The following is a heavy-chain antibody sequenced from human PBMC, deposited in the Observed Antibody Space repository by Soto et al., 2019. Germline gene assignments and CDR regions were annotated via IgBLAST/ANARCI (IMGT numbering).Heavy chain of an antibody. D-gene: IGHD3-3*01. CDR3: ARDSPFTIFGVVTPYYFDY. V-gene: IGHV3-48*01. J-gene: IGHJ4*02. CDR1: GFTFSSYS. Sequence: EVQLVESGGGLVQPGGSLRLSCAASGFTFSSYSMNWVRQAPGKGLEWVSYISSSSSTIYYADSVKGRFTISRDNANNSLYLQMNSLRAEDTAVYYCARDSPFTIFGVVTPYYFDYWGQGTLVTVSS. CDR2: ISSSSSTI.